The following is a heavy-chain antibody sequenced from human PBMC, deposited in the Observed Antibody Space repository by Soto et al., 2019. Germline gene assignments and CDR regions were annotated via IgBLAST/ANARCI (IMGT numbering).Heavy chain of an antibody. CDR3: AKGPTVMVE. D-gene: IGHD3-10*01. J-gene: IGHJ4*02. CDR1: GLTFSSYA. V-gene: IGHV3-23*01. Sequence: LRLSCAASGLTFSSYAMNWVRQAPGKGLEWVSVISGSGGSTYYADSVKGRFTISRDNSKNTVYLQMNSLRAEDTAVYYCAKGPTVMVEWGQGTLVTAPQ. CDR2: ISGSGGST.